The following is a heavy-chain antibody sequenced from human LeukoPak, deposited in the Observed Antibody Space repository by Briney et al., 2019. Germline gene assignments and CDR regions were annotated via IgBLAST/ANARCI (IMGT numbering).Heavy chain of an antibody. CDR1: GFTFSNYA. CDR3: AKDRVVRGVTPNWFDP. D-gene: IGHD3-10*01. CDR2: ISGSGGST. J-gene: IGHJ5*02. V-gene: IGHV3-23*01. Sequence: GGSLRLSCAASGFTFSNYAMSWVRQAPGKGLEWVSAISGSGGSTYYADSVKGRFTISRDNSKNTLYLQMNSLRAEDTAVYYCAKDRVVRGVTPNWFDPWGQGTLVTVSS.